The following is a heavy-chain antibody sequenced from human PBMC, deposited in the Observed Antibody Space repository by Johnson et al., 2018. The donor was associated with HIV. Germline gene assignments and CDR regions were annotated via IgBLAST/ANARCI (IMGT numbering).Heavy chain of an antibody. CDR1: GFTFSDYY. Sequence: QVQLVESGGGLVKPGGSLRLSCAASGFTFSDYYMSWIRQAPGKGLEWVSFINSSGSTIYYADSVKGRFTISSDNSKNTLYLQMNSLRADAMGLYYCARLRSPDAFDIWGQGTMVTVSS. J-gene: IGHJ3*02. CDR2: INSSGSTI. CDR3: ARLRSPDAFDI. V-gene: IGHV3-11*04. D-gene: IGHD2-15*01.